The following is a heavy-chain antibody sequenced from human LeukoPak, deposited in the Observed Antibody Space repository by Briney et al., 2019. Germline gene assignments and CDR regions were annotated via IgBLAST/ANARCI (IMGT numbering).Heavy chain of an antibody. CDR3: AREAPSMGLHDAFDI. CDR2: ISSSSSTI. CDR1: GFTFSSYS. J-gene: IGHJ3*02. V-gene: IGHV3-48*01. D-gene: IGHD5-24*01. Sequence: GGSLRLSCAASGFTFSSYSMNWVRQAPGKGLEWVSYISSSSSTIYYADSVKGRFTISRDNARNSLYLQLNSLRAEDTAVYYSAREAPSMGLHDAFDIWGQGTMVTVSS.